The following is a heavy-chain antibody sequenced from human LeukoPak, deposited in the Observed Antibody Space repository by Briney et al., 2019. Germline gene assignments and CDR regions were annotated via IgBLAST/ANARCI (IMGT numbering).Heavy chain of an antibody. CDR3: ARDRAVGVGYCSGGSCYSGRSDAFDI. D-gene: IGHD2-15*01. V-gene: IGHV3-33*01. Sequence: GRSLRLSCAASGFTFSSYGMHWVRQAPGKGLEWVAVIWYDGSNKYYADSVKGRFTISRDNSKNTLYLQMNSLRAEDTAVYYCARDRAVGVGYCSGGSCYSGRSDAFDIWGQGTMVTVSS. CDR1: GFTFSSYG. CDR2: IWYDGSNK. J-gene: IGHJ3*02.